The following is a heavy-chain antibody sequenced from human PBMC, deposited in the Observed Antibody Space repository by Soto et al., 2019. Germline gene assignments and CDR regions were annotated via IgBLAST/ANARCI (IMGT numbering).Heavy chain of an antibody. CDR2: ISTDGSIT. Sequence: EVQLVESGGGLVQPGGSLRLSCAASGLIFSNYKMHWVRQAPGKGLVWVSRISTDGSITDYADSVKGRFTVSRDNAKNTLYLQMNSLRVDDTAVYYCARVTNGLHYWGQGTLVTVSS. CDR1: GLIFSNYK. D-gene: IGHD2-8*01. CDR3: ARVTNGLHY. J-gene: IGHJ4*02. V-gene: IGHV3-74*01.